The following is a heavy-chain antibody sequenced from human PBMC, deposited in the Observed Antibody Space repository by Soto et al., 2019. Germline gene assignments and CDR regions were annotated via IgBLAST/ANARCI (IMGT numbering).Heavy chain of an antibody. CDR3: VRDRDLYRDMFHADL. CDR2: TSFDGSSG. CDR1: GFTFSSSG. D-gene: IGHD3-10*02. Sequence: GGSLRLSCAASGFTFSSSGMHWVRQAPGKGLEWVAVTSFDGSSGYYADSVRGRFTISRDNSNNTLYLQMNSLRDEDSAVYFCVRDRDLYRDMFHADLWGQGTLVTVSS. J-gene: IGHJ4*01. V-gene: IGHV3-30*03.